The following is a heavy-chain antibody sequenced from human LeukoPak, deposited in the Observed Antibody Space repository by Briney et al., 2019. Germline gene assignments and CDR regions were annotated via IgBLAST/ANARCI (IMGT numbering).Heavy chain of an antibody. CDR3: ATRYDSSGYYYGGFDY. J-gene: IGHJ4*02. Sequence: PSETLSLSCTVSGGSISSSSYYWDWIRQPPGKGLEWIGSIYYSGSTYYNPSLKSRVTISVDTSKNQFSLKLSSVTAADTAVYYCATRYDSSGYYYGGFDYWGQGTLVTVSS. CDR2: IYYSGST. D-gene: IGHD3-22*01. CDR1: GGSISSSSYY. V-gene: IGHV4-39*01.